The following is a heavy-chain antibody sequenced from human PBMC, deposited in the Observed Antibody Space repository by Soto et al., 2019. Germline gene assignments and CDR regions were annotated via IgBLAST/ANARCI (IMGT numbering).Heavy chain of an antibody. Sequence: QVQLVQSGAEVKKPGSSVKVSCKASGGTFSSYAISWVRQAPGQGLEWMGGIIPIFGTANYAQKFQGRVTITADESTSTAYMELSSLRSEDTAVYYCARHQWELQSFTGDYYYGMDVWGQGTTVTVSS. CDR2: IIPIFGTA. CDR1: GGTFSSYA. D-gene: IGHD1-26*01. CDR3: ARHQWELQSFTGDYYYGMDV. J-gene: IGHJ6*02. V-gene: IGHV1-69*01.